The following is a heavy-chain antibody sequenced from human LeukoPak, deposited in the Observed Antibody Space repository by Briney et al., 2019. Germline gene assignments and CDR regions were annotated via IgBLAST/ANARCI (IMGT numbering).Heavy chain of an antibody. CDR2: ISSGRGINK. CDR1: GFIFSDYY. CDR3: ARGSAASLRHFDH. Sequence: GGSLRLSCAASGFIFSDYYMSWMRQAPGKGLEWVSYISSGRGINKGCADSLKGRCTISRDNAENSVYLQMNSLAVEDTAVYYCARGSAASLRHFDHWGQGILVTVSS. J-gene: IGHJ4*02. D-gene: IGHD6-25*01. V-gene: IGHV3-11*01.